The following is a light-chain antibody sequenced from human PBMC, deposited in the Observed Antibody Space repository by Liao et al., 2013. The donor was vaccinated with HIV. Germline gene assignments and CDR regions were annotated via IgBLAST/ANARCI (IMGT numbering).Light chain of an antibody. CDR3: QSADRSATYEV. Sequence: SYELTQPPSVSVSPGQTARITCSGDALVKQFAAWYQQKAGQALVLLIYKDNERPSGIPERFAGSSSGATVTLTINRVQAEDEADYYCQSADRSATYEVFGGGTKLSVL. J-gene: IGLJ3*02. CDR2: KDN. CDR1: ALVKQF. V-gene: IGLV3-25*03.